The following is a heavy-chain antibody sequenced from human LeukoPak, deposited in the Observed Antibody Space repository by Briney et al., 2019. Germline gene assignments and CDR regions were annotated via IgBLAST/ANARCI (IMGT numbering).Heavy chain of an antibody. CDR2: IYYSGST. CDR1: GGSISSSSYY. D-gene: IGHD1-1*01. CDR3: ARYSGTAGTPNY. V-gene: IGHV4-39*01. J-gene: IGHJ4*02. Sequence: SETLSLTCTVSGGSISSSSYYWGWIRQPPGKGLEWIGSIYYSGSTYYNPSLKSRVTISVDTSKNQFSLKLSSVTAADTAVYYCARYSGTAGTPNYWGQGTLVTVSS.